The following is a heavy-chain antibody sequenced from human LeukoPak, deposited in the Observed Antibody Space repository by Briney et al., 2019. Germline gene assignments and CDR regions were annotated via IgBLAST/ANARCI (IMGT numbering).Heavy chain of an antibody. D-gene: IGHD5-12*01. Sequence: ASVKVSCKASGYTFTGDYMHWVRQAPGQGLEWMGWINPNSGGANYGQKFQGRVTMTRDTSISTAYMELSRLRSDDTAVYYCARGPPKYSGYDSNWFDPWGQGTLVTVSS. CDR3: ARGPPKYSGYDSNWFDP. CDR1: GYTFTGDY. CDR2: INPNSGGA. J-gene: IGHJ5*02. V-gene: IGHV1-2*02.